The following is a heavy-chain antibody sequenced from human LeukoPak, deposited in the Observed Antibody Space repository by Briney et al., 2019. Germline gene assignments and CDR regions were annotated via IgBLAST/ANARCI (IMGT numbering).Heavy chain of an antibody. D-gene: IGHD6-13*01. CDR3: AREAIAAAGGFDY. CDR1: GGSISSGGYS. V-gene: IGHV4-30-2*01. CDR2: IYHSRST. Sequence: SQTLSLTCAVSGGSISSGGYSWSWIRQPPGKGLEWIGYIYHSRSTYYNPSLKSRVTLSVDRSKNQFSLKLSPVTAADTAVYYCAREAIAAAGGFDYWGQGTLVTVSS. J-gene: IGHJ4*02.